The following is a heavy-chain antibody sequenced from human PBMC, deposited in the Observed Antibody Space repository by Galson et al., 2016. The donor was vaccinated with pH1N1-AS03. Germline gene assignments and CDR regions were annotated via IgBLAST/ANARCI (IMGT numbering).Heavy chain of an antibody. CDR2: ISSRSSDI. D-gene: IGHD6-13*01. J-gene: IGHJ4*02. CDR1: GFTFSSYS. CDR3: ATNIEQRYTSKWYKFDH. V-gene: IGHV3-21*01. Sequence: SLRLSCAASGFTFSSYSVNWVRQAPGKGLEWVSSISSRSSDIYYADSVKGRSTISRDNARRSLYLQMNSLRAEDTAVYYCATNIEQRYTSKWYKFDHWGPGTLVTVSS.